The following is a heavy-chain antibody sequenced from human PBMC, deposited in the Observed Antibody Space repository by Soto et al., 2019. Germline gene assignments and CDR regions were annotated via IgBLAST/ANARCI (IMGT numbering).Heavy chain of an antibody. CDR2: IYYSGST. V-gene: IGHV4-59*01. D-gene: IGHD2-15*01. CDR3: ARVRDCSGGTCYSWWFDP. Sequence: QVQLQESGPGLVKPSETLSLTCTVSGGSITSYYWSWIRQPPGKGLEWIGHIYYSGSTNYNPSLKSRVTISVDTSKNQCSLKLSSVTAADTAVYYCARVRDCSGGTCYSWWFDPWGQGTLVTVSS. CDR1: GGSITSYY. J-gene: IGHJ5*02.